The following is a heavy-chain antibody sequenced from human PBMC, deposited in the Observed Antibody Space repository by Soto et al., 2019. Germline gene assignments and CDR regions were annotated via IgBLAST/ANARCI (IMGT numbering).Heavy chain of an antibody. CDR1: GYTFTSYD. J-gene: IGHJ3*02. CDR2: MNPNSGHT. Sequence: QVQLVQSGAEVKKPGASVKVSCKASGYTFTSYDINWVRQATGQGLEWMGWMNPNSGHTGYAQKLQGRVTMTRNTSTSTAYMELSSLRSEDTAVYYCARGINYYDSGDDAFDIWGQGTMVTVSS. D-gene: IGHD3-10*01. CDR3: ARGINYYDSGDDAFDI. V-gene: IGHV1-8*01.